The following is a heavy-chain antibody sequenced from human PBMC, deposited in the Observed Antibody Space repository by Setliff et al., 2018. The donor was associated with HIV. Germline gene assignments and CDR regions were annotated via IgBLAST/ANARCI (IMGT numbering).Heavy chain of an antibody. J-gene: IGHJ5*02. D-gene: IGHD3-10*01. Sequence: LRLSCAASGFTVSSNYMSWARQAPGKGLEWVSGISGSAGTTYYADSVKGRFTISSDNSKNTLFLQMNSLRAEDTAVYYCAKDRRYYYGSGSYAAETWGQGTLVTVSS. V-gene: IGHV3-23*01. CDR1: GFTVSSNY. CDR3: AKDRRYYYGSGSYAAET. CDR2: ISGSAGTT.